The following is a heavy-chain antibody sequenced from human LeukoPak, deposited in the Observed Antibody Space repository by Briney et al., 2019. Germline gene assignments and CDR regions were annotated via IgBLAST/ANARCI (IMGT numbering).Heavy chain of an antibody. CDR3: ARDIGKSYVFDY. CDR2: LSGSGDGQ. D-gene: IGHD1-14*01. CDR1: GFTFTNYG. V-gene: IGHV3-23*01. J-gene: IGHJ4*02. Sequence: LTGGSLRLSCSASGFTFTNYGMSWVRQAPGKGLEWASGLSGSGDGQFYADSVEGRFTISRDNSKNTLYLQMNSLRAEDTAVYYCARDIGKSYVFDYWGQGTLVTVSS.